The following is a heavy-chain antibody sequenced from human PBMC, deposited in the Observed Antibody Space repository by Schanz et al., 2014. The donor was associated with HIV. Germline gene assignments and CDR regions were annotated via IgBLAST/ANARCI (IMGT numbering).Heavy chain of an antibody. J-gene: IGHJ4*02. CDR2: IKEDGSVI. CDR1: GFRFSRDW. Sequence: EGVLVESGGGLVQPGGSLRLSCAASGFRFSRDWMTWARQAPGMGLEWGANIKEDGSVINYVDSVKGRFTISRDNVKNSLFLQMNSLRAEDTAMYYCARDVGAGANDYWGQGTLVTVSS. V-gene: IGHV3-7*01. CDR3: ARDVGAGANDY. D-gene: IGHD1-26*01.